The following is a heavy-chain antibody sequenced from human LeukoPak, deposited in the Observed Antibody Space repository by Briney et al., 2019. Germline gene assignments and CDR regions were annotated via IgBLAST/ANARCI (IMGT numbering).Heavy chain of an antibody. CDR2: IKQDGSKK. Sequence: VGSLRLSCVASGFPFSSYWMTWVRQAPGKGLEWVANIKQDGSKKSYVDSVKGRFTISRDNAKNSLYLQMNSLRAEDTAIYYCTRVGYIDEGIDYWGQGTLVTVSS. V-gene: IGHV3-7*04. CDR1: GFPFSSYW. CDR3: TRVGYIDEGIDY. D-gene: IGHD5-24*01. J-gene: IGHJ4*02.